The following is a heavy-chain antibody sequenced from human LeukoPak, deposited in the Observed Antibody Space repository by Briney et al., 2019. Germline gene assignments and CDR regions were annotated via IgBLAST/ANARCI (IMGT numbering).Heavy chain of an antibody. Sequence: ASVRVSCKASGYTFTSYYMHWLRHAPGQGLEWMGIINPSGGSTSYAQKFQGRVTMTRDTSTSTVYMELSSLRSEDTAVYYCAREVVVVVAATRDDYYYYMDVSGKGTTVTVSS. V-gene: IGHV1-46*03. J-gene: IGHJ6*03. D-gene: IGHD2-15*01. CDR1: GYTFTSYY. CDR2: INPSGGST. CDR3: AREVVVVVAATRDDYYYYMDV.